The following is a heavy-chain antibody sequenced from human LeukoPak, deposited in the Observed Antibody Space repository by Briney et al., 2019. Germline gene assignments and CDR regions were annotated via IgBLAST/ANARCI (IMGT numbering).Heavy chain of an antibody. CDR3: ARVYYSNSYDYWYFDL. CDR1: GGSISSYY. Sequence: SETLSLTCTVSGGSISSYYWSWIRQPAGKGLEWIWRIYISGSTNYNPSLKSRVTMSVDTSKNQFSLKLSSVTAADTAVYYCARVYYSNSYDYWYFDLWGRGTLVTVSS. D-gene: IGHD6-13*01. V-gene: IGHV4-4*07. CDR2: IYISGST. J-gene: IGHJ2*01.